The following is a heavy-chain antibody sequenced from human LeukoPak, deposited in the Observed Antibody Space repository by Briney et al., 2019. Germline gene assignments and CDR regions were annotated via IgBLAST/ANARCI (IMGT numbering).Heavy chain of an antibody. CDR3: ARYPYYYDSSGYYYDH. V-gene: IGHV5-51*01. D-gene: IGHD3-22*01. CDR1: GYSFTSYW. J-gene: IGHJ5*02. CDR2: IYPGDSDT. Sequence: GDSLKISCKGSGYSFTSYWIGWVRQMPGKGLECMGIIYPGDSDTRYSPSFQGQVTMSADKSISTAYLQWSSLKASDTAMYYCARYPYYYDSSGYYYDHWGQGTLVTVSS.